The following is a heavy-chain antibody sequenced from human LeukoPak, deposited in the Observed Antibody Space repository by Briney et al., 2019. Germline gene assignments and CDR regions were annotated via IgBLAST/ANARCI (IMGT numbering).Heavy chain of an antibody. CDR1: GGSISRYS. Sequence: SETLSLTCTVSGGSISRYSWSWIRQPPGKGLEWIGYVYYSGSTNYNPSLKSRVTISVDTSKNQFSLKLSSVTAADTAVYYCARDNSVRDEAWWFSPWGQGTLVTVSS. D-gene: IGHD5-24*01. CDR3: ARDNSVRDEAWWFSP. V-gene: IGHV4-59*01. J-gene: IGHJ5*02. CDR2: VYYSGST.